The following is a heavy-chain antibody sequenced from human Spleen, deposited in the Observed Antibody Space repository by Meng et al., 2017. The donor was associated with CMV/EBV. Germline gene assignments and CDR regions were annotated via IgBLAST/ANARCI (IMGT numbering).Heavy chain of an antibody. D-gene: IGHD3-3*02. CDR2: IRHSGNT. V-gene: IGHV4-34*01. Sequence: FGTSFRDYYWSWVRQPPGEGLEWIGEIRHSGNTNYNPSLKSRVTISEDTSKRQFSLKLSSVTAADTAVYYCRITIFGLITPDAFDIWGRGTMVTVSS. J-gene: IGHJ3*02. CDR3: RITIFGLITPDAFDI. CDR1: GTSFRDYY.